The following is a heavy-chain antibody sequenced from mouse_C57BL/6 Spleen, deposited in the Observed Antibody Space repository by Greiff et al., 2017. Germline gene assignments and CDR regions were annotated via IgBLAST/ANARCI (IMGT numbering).Heavy chain of an antibody. D-gene: IGHD2-4*01. V-gene: IGHV1-64*01. CDR1: GYTFTSYW. Sequence: QVQLQQPGAELVKPGASVKLSCKASGYTFTSYWMHWVKQRPGQGLEWIGMIHPNSGSTNYNEKFKSKATLTVDKSSSTAYMQLSSLTSEDAAVYYCARREGYDYEAWFAYWGQGTLVTVSA. CDR2: IHPNSGST. CDR3: ARREGYDYEAWFAY. J-gene: IGHJ3*01.